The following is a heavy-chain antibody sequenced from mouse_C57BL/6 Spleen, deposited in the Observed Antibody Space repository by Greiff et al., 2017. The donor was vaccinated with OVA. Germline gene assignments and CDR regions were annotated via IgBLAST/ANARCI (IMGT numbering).Heavy chain of an antibody. V-gene: IGHV14-2*01. J-gene: IGHJ3*01. CDR1: GFNIKDYY. Sequence: EVQLQQSGAELVKPGASVKLSCTASGFNIKDYYMHWVKQRTEQGLEWIGRIDPEDGETKSAPKFPGKATITADTSSNTAYLQLSSLTSEDTAVYYCARSRTAWFAYWGQGTLVTVSA. CDR2: IDPEDGET. CDR3: ARSRTAWFAY.